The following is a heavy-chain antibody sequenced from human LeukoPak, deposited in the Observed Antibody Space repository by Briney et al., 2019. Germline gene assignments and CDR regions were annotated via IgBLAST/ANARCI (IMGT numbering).Heavy chain of an antibody. Sequence: SETLSLTCTVSGGSMSSSSYYWGWIRQPPGKGLECIGSIYYSGSTYYNPSPKSRVTISVDTSKNQFSLKLSSVTAADTAVYYCARQVEMATSDAFDIWGQGTMVTVSS. D-gene: IGHD5-24*01. V-gene: IGHV4-39*01. CDR2: IYYSGST. CDR3: ARQVEMATSDAFDI. J-gene: IGHJ3*02. CDR1: GGSMSSSSYY.